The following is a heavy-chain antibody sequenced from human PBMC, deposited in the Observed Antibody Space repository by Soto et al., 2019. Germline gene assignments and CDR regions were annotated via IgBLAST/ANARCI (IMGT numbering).Heavy chain of an antibody. D-gene: IGHD3-22*01. CDR3: ARDDGYYDSSGPITVSDY. Sequence: EVQLVECGGGLVKPGGSLRLSCAASGFTFSSYSMNWVRQAPGKGLEWVSSISSSSSYIYYADSVKGRFTISRDNAKNSLYLQMNSLRAEDTAVYYCARDDGYYDSSGPITVSDYWGQGTLVTVSS. CDR1: GFTFSSYS. V-gene: IGHV3-21*01. J-gene: IGHJ4*02. CDR2: ISSSSSYI.